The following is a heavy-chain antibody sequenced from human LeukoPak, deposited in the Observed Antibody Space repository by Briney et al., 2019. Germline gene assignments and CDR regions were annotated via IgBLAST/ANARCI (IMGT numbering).Heavy chain of an antibody. CDR2: ISGSGGRT. D-gene: IGHD3-22*01. J-gene: IGHJ4*02. V-gene: IGHV3-23*01. CDR1: GITLSNYG. CDR3: AKRGVVIRVILVGFHKEAYYFDS. Sequence: PGESLRLSRAVSGITLSNYGMSWVRQAPGKGLEWVAGISGSGGRTNYADAVKGRFTISRDNAKNTLFLQMNSLRVEDTAVYFCAKRGVVIRVILVGFHKEAYYFDSWGQGALVTVSS.